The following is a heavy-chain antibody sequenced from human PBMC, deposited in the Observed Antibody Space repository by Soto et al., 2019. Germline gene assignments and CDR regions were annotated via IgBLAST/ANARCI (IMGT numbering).Heavy chain of an antibody. J-gene: IGHJ4*02. CDR2: INAGNGNT. Sequence: ASVKVSCKASGYTFTSYAMHWVRQAPGQRLEWMGWINAGNGNTKYSQKFQGRVTITRDTSASTAYMELSSLRSEDTAVYYCARWVLLWFGDPVPPSFDYWGQGTLVTVSS. CDR3: ARWVLLWFGDPVPPSFDY. D-gene: IGHD3-10*01. CDR1: GYTFTSYA. V-gene: IGHV1-3*01.